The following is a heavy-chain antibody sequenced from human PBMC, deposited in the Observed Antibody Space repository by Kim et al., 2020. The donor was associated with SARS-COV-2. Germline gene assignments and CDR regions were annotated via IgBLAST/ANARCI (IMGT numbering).Heavy chain of an antibody. D-gene: IGHD3-3*01. V-gene: IGHV1-69*13. CDR3: ARAYDFWSGSQTYYYYYGMDV. Sequence: SVKVSCKASGGTFSSYAISWVRQAPGQGLEWMGGIIPIFGTANYAQKFQGRVTITADESTSTAYMELSSLRSEDTAVYYCARAYDFWSGSQTYYYYYGMDVWGQGTTVTVSS. CDR1: GGTFSSYA. J-gene: IGHJ6*02. CDR2: IIPIFGTA.